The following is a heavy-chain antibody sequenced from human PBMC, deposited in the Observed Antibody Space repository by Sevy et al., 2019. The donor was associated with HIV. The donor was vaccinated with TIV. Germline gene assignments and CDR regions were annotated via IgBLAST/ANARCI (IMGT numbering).Heavy chain of an antibody. Sequence: GGSLRLSCAASGFSFSSYALHWVRQAPGKGLEYVSAISSNGGSTYYADSVKGTFTISRDNSKNTLYLQMGSLRAQDMAVYYCAREGVGRYSYSLDYWGQGTLVTVSS. CDR2: ISSNGGST. J-gene: IGHJ4*02. V-gene: IGHV3-64*02. CDR1: GFSFSSYA. CDR3: AREGVGRYSYSLDY. D-gene: IGHD5-18*01.